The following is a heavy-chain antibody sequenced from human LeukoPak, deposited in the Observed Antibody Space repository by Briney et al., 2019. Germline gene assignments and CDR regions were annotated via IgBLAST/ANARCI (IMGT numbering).Heavy chain of an antibody. Sequence: GASVKVSCKASGYTFTYRYLHWVRQAPGQALEWMGWITPFNGNTNYAQKFQGRVTITADKSTSTAYMELSSLRSEDTAVYYCASPDGHDIAVAGRWGQGTLVTVSS. D-gene: IGHD6-19*01. J-gene: IGHJ4*02. CDR1: GYTFTYRY. V-gene: IGHV1-45*02. CDR3: ASPDGHDIAVAGR. CDR2: ITPFNGNT.